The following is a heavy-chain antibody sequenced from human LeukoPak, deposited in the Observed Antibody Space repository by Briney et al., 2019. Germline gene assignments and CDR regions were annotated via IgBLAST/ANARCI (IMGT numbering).Heavy chain of an antibody. J-gene: IGHJ4*02. CDR1: GFTFSTYG. CDR3: ARGSGSSWYFYFDY. V-gene: IGHV3-23*01. Sequence: GGSLRLSCAASGFTFSTYGMTWVRQAPGKGLEWVSSIDGSGYNTYYADSVKGRFTISRDNSKNTLYLQVSSLRAEDTAVYYCARGSGSSWYFYFDYWGQGTLVTVSS. CDR2: IDGSGYNT. D-gene: IGHD6-13*01.